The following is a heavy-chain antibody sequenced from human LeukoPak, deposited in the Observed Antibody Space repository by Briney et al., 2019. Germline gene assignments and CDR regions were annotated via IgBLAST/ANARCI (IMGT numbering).Heavy chain of an antibody. Sequence: ETLSLTCAVYGGSFSGYYWSWIRQPPGKGLEWIGEINHSGSTNYNPSLKSRVTISVDTSKNQFSLKLSSVTAADTAVYYCARDFDYWGQGTLVTVSS. CDR3: ARDFDY. CDR1: GGSFSGYY. V-gene: IGHV4-34*01. J-gene: IGHJ4*02. CDR2: INHSGST.